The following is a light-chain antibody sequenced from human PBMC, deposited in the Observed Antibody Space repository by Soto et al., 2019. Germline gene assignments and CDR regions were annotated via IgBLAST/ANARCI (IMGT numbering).Light chain of an antibody. CDR1: QSLLHSDGKTY. Sequence: DIVMTQSPLSLPVTPGEPASISCRSSQSLLHSDGKTYFDWYLQKPGQSPQLLIYLGSNRASGVPDRFSGSGSGTDFKLKISRVEAEDVGVYYCMQVLQTPYTFGQGTKLEIK. J-gene: IGKJ2*01. V-gene: IGKV2-28*01. CDR3: MQVLQTPYT. CDR2: LGS.